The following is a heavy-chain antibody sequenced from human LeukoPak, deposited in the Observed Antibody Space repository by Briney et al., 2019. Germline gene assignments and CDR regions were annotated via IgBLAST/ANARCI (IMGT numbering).Heavy chain of an antibody. CDR1: GFTVSSNY. D-gene: IGHD6-13*01. CDR2: IYSGGST. V-gene: IGHV3-53*01. Sequence: GGSLRLSCAASGFTVSSNYMSWVRQAPGKGLEWVSVIYSGGSTYYADSVKGRFTISRDNSKNTLYLQMNSLRAEDTAVYYCAKDRGIAAAGYYMDVWGKGTTVTVSS. J-gene: IGHJ6*03. CDR3: AKDRGIAAAGYYMDV.